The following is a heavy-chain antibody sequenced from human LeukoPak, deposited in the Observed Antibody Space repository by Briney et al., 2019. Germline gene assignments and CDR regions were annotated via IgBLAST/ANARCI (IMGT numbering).Heavy chain of an antibody. Sequence: GASVKVSCKASGYTFTGYYMHWVRQAPGQGLEWMGRINPNSGGTNYAQKFQGRVTMTRDTSISTAYMELSRLRSDDTAVYYCARVGYDILTGKTSVYWFDPWGQGTLVTVSS. CDR1: GYTFTGYY. D-gene: IGHD3-9*01. CDR3: ARVGYDILTGKTSVYWFDP. J-gene: IGHJ5*02. V-gene: IGHV1-2*06. CDR2: INPNSGGT.